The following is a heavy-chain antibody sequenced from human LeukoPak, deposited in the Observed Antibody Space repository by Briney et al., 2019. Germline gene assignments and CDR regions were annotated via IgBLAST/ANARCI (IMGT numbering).Heavy chain of an antibody. D-gene: IGHD6-6*01. J-gene: IGHJ4*02. CDR2: ISGSGGST. V-gene: IGHV3-23*01. Sequence: PGGSLRLSCAASGFTFSSYAMSWVRQAPGKGLEWVSAISGSGGSTYYADSVKGRFTISRDNSKNTLYLQMSSLKASDTAMYYCARKTPLGYYFDYWGQGTLVTVSS. CDR1: GFTFSSYA. CDR3: ARKTPLGYYFDY.